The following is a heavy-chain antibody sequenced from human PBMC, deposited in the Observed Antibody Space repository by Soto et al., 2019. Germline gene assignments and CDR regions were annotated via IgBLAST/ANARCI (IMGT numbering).Heavy chain of an antibody. J-gene: IGHJ6*03. D-gene: IGHD2-2*01. CDR2: INHSGST. CDR1: GGSFSGYY. Sequence: PSETLSLTCAVYGGSFSGYYWSWIRQPPGKGLEWIGEINHSGSTNYNPSLKSRVTISVDTSKNQFSLKLSSVTAADTAVYFFARAVIVVVPAAIAYCMDVWGKGTTVTVSS. V-gene: IGHV4-34*01. CDR3: ARAVIVVVPAAIAYCMDV.